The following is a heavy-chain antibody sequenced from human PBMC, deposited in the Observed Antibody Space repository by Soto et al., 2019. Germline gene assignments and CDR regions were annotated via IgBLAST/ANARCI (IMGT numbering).Heavy chain of an antibody. V-gene: IGHV4-34*01. J-gene: IGHJ4*02. Sequence: QVQLQQWGAGLLKPSETLSLTCGVYGGSFSGYYWSWFRQPPGKGLEGIGEITYSGSTTYNPSLKSRVTISVDTSKNQFSLRLSSVTAADTAVYYCARHFSGSYYDDYWGQGSLVTVSS. CDR2: ITYSGST. CDR3: ARHFSGSYYDDY. D-gene: IGHD1-26*01. CDR1: GGSFSGYY.